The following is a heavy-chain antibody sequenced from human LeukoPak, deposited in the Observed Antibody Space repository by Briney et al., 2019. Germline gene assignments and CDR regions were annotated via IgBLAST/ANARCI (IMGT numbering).Heavy chain of an antibody. V-gene: IGHV3-23*01. D-gene: IGHD3-16*02. J-gene: IGHJ4*02. CDR3: AKSSLRLGELSFLIY. CDR2: ISGSGGST. Sequence: GGSLRLSCAASGFNFSSYAMSWVRHAPGKGLEWVSAISGSGGSTYYADSVKGRFTISRDNSKNTLYLQMNSLRAEDTAVYYCAKSSLRLGELSFLIYWGQGTLVTVSS. CDR1: GFNFSSYA.